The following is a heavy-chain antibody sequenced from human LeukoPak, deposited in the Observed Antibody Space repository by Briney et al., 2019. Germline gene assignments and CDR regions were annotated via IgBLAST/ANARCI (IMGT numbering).Heavy chain of an antibody. CDR3: ARATRGDTYYDFWSGYSILSLGPYYFDY. CDR2: ISAYNGNT. V-gene: IGHV1-18*01. CDR1: GYTFTSYG. J-gene: IGHJ4*02. Sequence: GASVKVSCKASGYTFTSYGISWVRQAPGQGLEWMGRISAYNGNTNFAQKLQGRVTMTTDTSTSTAYMELRSLRSDDTAVYYCARATRGDTYYDFWSGYSILSLGPYYFDYWGQGTLVTVSS. D-gene: IGHD3-3*01.